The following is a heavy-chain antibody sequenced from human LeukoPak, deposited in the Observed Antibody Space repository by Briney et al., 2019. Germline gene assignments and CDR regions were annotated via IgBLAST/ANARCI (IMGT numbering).Heavy chain of an antibody. CDR3: ARLVAGMGYSDY. J-gene: IGHJ4*02. Sequence: ASVKVSCKASGGTFSSYAISWVRQAPGQGLEWMGGIIPIFGTANYAQKFQGRVTITADESTSTAYMELSSLRSEDTAVYYCARLVAGMGYSDYWGQGTLVTVSS. CDR1: GGTFSSYA. D-gene: IGHD6-19*01. V-gene: IGHV1-69*13. CDR2: IIPIFGTA.